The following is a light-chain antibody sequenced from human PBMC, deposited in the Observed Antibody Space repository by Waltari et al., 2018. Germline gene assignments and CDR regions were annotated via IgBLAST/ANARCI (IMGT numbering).Light chain of an antibody. J-gene: IGLJ3*02. CDR2: LDS. Sequence: SYRLTQPPSVSVAPGKTARISCGGDNIGTKSVHGYQHRPGQAPVLVIYLDSDRPSGVSERFSGSNSGNTATLTIIRVEVGDEADYYCQVCGTSCDHPVFGGGTKLTVL. V-gene: IGLV3-21*04. CDR3: QVCGTSCDHPV. CDR1: NIGTKS.